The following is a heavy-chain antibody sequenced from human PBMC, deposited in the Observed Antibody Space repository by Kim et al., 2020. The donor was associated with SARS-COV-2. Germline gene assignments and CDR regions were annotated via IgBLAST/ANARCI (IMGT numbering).Heavy chain of an antibody. CDR3: TYYYAGRGWVDFDY. V-gene: IGHV3-15*01. J-gene: IGHJ4*02. D-gene: IGHD3-16*01. Sequence: DESVKGRFTISRDDSRNTLYLQMNNLRAEDTAVYYCTYYYAGRGWVDFDYWGQGTLVTVSS.